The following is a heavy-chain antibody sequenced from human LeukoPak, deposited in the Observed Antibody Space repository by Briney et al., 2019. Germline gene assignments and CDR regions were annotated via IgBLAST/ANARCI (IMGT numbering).Heavy chain of an antibody. V-gene: IGHV3-23*01. CDR2: VNESGGDV. J-gene: IGHJ4*02. CDR3: AKQDSGTKDY. Sequence: GGSLRLSCAASGFTFTNYPMSWVRQAPGKGLEWGSSVNESGGDVFYADSVKGRFTVSRDNSKKTLYLQMNSLRGEETAVYYCAKQDSGTKDYWGQGTLVTVSS. CDR1: GFTFTNYP. D-gene: IGHD1-26*01.